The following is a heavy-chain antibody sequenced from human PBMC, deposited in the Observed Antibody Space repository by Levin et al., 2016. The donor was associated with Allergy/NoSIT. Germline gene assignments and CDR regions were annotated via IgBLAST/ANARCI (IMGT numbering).Heavy chain of an antibody. J-gene: IGHJ4*02. V-gene: IGHV3-43*01. CDR1: GFTFDDYT. Sequence: GSLRLSCAASGFTFDDYTMHWVRQAPGKGLEWVSLISWDGGSTYYADSVKGRFTISRDNSKNSLYLQMNSLRTEDTALYYCAKDIGSYSVPAFDYWGQGTLVTVSS. D-gene: IGHD1-26*01. CDR2: ISWDGGST. CDR3: AKDIGSYSVPAFDY.